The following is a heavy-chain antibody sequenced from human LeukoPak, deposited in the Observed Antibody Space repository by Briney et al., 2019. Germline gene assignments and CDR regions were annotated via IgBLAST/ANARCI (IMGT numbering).Heavy chain of an antibody. CDR2: ITGSGGTT. CDR3: AKGQPNWSFYDFDS. D-gene: IGHD2/OR15-2a*01. Sequence: GGSLRLSCAASGFTFSNYAMNWVRQAPGKGLEWVSVITGSGGTTYYAASVKGRFTISRDNSKNTLYLQMISLRAEDPAVYYSAKGQPNWSFYDFDSWGQGTLVTVSS. CDR1: GFTFSNYA. V-gene: IGHV3-23*01. J-gene: IGHJ4*02.